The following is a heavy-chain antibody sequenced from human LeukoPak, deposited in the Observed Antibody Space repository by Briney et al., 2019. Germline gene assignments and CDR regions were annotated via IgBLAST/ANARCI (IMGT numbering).Heavy chain of an antibody. J-gene: IGHJ4*02. CDR3: VRARAGGLDY. Sequence: PERSLRLSCAASGFTFRHYAVHWVRQAPDRGLEWVAVLSFDGAHKYYAESVKGRFTISKDNSNNTLFLQMDSLRLEDTALYYCVRARAGGLDYWGQGTLVTVSS. CDR1: GFTFRHYA. V-gene: IGHV3-30*04. D-gene: IGHD3-16*01. CDR2: LSFDGAHK.